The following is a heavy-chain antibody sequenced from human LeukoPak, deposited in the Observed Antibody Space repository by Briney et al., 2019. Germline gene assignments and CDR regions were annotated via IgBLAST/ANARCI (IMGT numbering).Heavy chain of an antibody. V-gene: IGHV4-38-2*02. D-gene: IGHD6-19*01. CDR3: ARDLYSSGWGYFDY. CDR1: GYSISSGYY. CDR2: IYHSGST. J-gene: IGHJ4*02. Sequence: SETLSLTCTISGYSISSGYYWGWIRQPPGKGLEWIGSIYHSGSTYYNPSLKSRVTISLDTSENQFSLKLSSVTAADTAVYYYARDLYSSGWGYFDYWGQGTLVTVSS.